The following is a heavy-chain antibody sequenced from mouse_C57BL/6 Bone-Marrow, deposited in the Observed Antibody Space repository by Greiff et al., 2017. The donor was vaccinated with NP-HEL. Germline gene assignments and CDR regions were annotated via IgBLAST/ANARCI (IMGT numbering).Heavy chain of an antibody. CDR3: ARLGREGFAY. D-gene: IGHD4-1*01. V-gene: IGHV5-6*01. CDR1: GFTFSSYG. J-gene: IGHJ3*01. Sequence: EVKVVESGGDLVKPGGSLKLSCAASGFTFSSYGMSWVRQTPDKRLEWVATISSGGSYTYYPDSVQGRFTISRDNAKNTLYLQMSSLKYEDTAMYYCARLGREGFAYWGQGTLVTVSA. CDR2: ISSGGSYT.